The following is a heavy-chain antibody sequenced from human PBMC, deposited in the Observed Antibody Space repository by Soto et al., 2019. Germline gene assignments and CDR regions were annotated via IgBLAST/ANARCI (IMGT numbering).Heavy chain of an antibody. CDR1: GGSFSGYY. CDR3: ARGGYCSSTSCYEHYYYMDV. V-gene: IGHV4-34*01. CDR2: INHSGST. J-gene: IGHJ6*03. D-gene: IGHD2-2*01. Sequence: QVQLQQWGAGLLKPSETLSLTCAVYGGSFSGYYWSWIRQPPGKGLEWIGEINHSGSTNYNSSLKSRVTISVDTSKNQFSLKLSSVTAADTAVYYCARGGYCSSTSCYEHYYYMDVWGKGTTVTVSS.